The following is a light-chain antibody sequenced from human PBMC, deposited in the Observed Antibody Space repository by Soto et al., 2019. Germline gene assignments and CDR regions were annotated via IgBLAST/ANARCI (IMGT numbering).Light chain of an antibody. CDR1: QSISSSY. V-gene: IGKV3-20*01. J-gene: IGKJ2*01. CDR3: QQYGSSPPVYS. CDR2: GAS. Sequence: IVLTQSPGTLSLSPGERATLSCRASQSISSSYLAWYQQKPGQAPRLLMHGASSRATGIPDWFSGSGSGTDFTLTISRLEAEDSAVYYCQQYGSSPPVYSFGQGTKLEIK.